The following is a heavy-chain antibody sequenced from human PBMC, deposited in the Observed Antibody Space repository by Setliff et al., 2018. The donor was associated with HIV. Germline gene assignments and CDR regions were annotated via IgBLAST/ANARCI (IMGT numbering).Heavy chain of an antibody. J-gene: IGHJ6*03. CDR3: ARLPVETASSNYYYMDV. V-gene: IGHV5-51*01. D-gene: IGHD5-18*01. CDR2: IYPGDSDT. CDR1: GYSFTSYW. Sequence: GESLKISCKGSGYSFTSYWIGWVRQMPGKGLEWMGIIYPGDSDTRYSPSFQGQVTITADKFTNTAYMELSSLRSEDTAVYYCARLPVETASSNYYYMDVWGKGTTVTVSS.